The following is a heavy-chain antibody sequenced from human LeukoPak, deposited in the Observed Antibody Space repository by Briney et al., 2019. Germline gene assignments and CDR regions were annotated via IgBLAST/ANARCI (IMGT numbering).Heavy chain of an antibody. V-gene: IGHV3-7*01. J-gene: IGHJ3*02. Sequence: GESLRLSCAASGFTFSSYWMSWVRQAPGKGLEWVANIKQDGSEKYYVDSVKGRFTISRDNAKNSLYLQMNSLRAEDTAVYYCARDAMTDAFDIWGQGTMVTVSS. D-gene: IGHD2-2*01. CDR3: ARDAMTDAFDI. CDR2: IKQDGSEK. CDR1: GFTFSSYW.